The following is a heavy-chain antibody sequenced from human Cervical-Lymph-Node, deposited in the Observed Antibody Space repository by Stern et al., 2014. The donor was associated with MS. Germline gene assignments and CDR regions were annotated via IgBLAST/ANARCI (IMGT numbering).Heavy chain of an antibody. D-gene: IGHD1-7*01. CDR1: GFNFNNVW. CDR2: IKSNADGGTA. CDR3: TTGTTGPRNY. V-gene: IGHV3-15*01. J-gene: IGHJ4*02. Sequence: EVQLEESGGGLVKPGESLRLSCAASGFNFNNVWMSWVRQAPGKGLEWVGRIKSNADGGTADYVAPVKGRFTISRDDSRNTVSLQMNSLKTEDTAVYYCTTGTTGPRNYWGQGTLVTVSS.